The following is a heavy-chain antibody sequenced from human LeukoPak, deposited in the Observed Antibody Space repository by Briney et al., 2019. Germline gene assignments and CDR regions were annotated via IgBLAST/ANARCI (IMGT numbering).Heavy chain of an antibody. CDR2: ISNSGSSI. V-gene: IGHV3-48*03. Sequence: GGSLRLSCAGSGFTFSSYEMNWVRQAPGKGLEWVSYISNSGSSIYYADSVKGRFTISRDNAKNSLYLQMNSLRAEDTAVYYCVRDQAKIGGVYYMDVWGKGTTVTVSS. D-gene: IGHD3-16*01. CDR3: VRDQAKIGGVYYMDV. J-gene: IGHJ6*03. CDR1: GFTFSSYE.